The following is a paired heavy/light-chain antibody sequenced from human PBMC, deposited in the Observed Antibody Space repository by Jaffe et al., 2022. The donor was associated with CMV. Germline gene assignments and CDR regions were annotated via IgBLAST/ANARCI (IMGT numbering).Light chain of an antibody. CDR3: QQANSFPT. V-gene: IGKV1-12*01. CDR1: QGISSW. CDR2: AAS. J-gene: IGKJ4*01. Sequence: DIQMTQSPSSVSASVGDRVTITCRASQGISSWLAWYQQKPGKAPKLLIYAASSLQSGVPSRFSGSGSGTDFTLTISSLQPEDFATYYCQQANSFPTFGGGTKVEIK.
Heavy chain of an antibody. CDR1: GGTFSSYA. D-gene: IGHD2-8*01. V-gene: IGHV1-69*09. J-gene: IGHJ6*03. CDR3: AREDCTNGVCYYAHYYYYMDV. Sequence: QVQLVQSGAEVKKPGSSVKVSCKASGGTFSSYAISWVRQAPGQGLEWMGRIIPILGIANYAQKFQGRVTITADKSTSTAYMELSSLRSEDTAVYYCAREDCTNGVCYYAHYYYYMDVWGKGTTVTVSS. CDR2: IIPILGIA.